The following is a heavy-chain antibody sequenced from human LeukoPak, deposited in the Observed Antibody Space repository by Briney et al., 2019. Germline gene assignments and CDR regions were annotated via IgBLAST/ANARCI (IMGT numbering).Heavy chain of an antibody. CDR3: AKTIGYCSSTSCPYYFDY. V-gene: IGHV3-23*01. Sequence: GGSLRLSCAASGFTFSSYAMSWVRQAPGKGLEWVSAISGSGGSTYYADSVKGRFTISRDNSKNTLYLQMNSLRAEDTAVYYCAKTIGYCSSTSCPYYFDYWGQGTLVTVSS. CDR2: ISGSGGST. CDR1: GFTFSSYA. D-gene: IGHD2-2*01. J-gene: IGHJ4*02.